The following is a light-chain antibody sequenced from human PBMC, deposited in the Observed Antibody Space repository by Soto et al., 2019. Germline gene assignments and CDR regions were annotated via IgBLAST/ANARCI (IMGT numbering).Light chain of an antibody. CDR1: SSDVGSYNL. Sequence: QSVLTQPASVSGSPGQSITISCTGTSSDVGSYNLVSWYQQHPGKAPKLMVYEVSKRPSGVSNRFSGSKSGNTASLTISGLQAEDEADYYCCSYAGSRYVFGTETKVTVL. V-gene: IGLV2-23*02. J-gene: IGLJ1*01. CDR2: EVS. CDR3: CSYAGSRYV.